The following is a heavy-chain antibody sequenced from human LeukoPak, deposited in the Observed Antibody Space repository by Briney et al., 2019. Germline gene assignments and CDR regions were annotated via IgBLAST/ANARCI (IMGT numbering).Heavy chain of an antibody. V-gene: IGHV4-39*02. D-gene: IGHD3-22*01. J-gene: IGHJ5*02. CDR1: GGSISSSSYY. Sequence: SETLSLTCTVSGGSISSSSYYWGWIRQPPGKGLEWIGSIYYSGSTYYNPSLKSRVTISVDTSKNQSSLKLSSVTAADTAVYYCAREYRGGDSSGYNHWGQGTLVTVSS. CDR2: IYYSGST. CDR3: AREYRGGDSSGYNH.